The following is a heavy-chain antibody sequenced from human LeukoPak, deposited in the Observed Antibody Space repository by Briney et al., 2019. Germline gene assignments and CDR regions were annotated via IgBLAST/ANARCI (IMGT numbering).Heavy chain of an antibody. D-gene: IGHD2-8*01. V-gene: IGHV3-23*01. Sequence: PGGSLRLSCAASGFTFSTYAMSWVRQAPGKGLEWVSGISGSGGSVYYADSVKGRFTISRDNSLNTLYLQMNSLRAEDTAVYYCAKVKYAGYYFDYWGQGTLVTVSS. CDR2: ISGSGGSV. CDR1: GFTFSTYA. J-gene: IGHJ4*02. CDR3: AKVKYAGYYFDY.